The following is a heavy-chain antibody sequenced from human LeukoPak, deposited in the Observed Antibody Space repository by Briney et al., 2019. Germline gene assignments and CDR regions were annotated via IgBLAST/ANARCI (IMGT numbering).Heavy chain of an antibody. J-gene: IGHJ4*02. CDR3: ARDSALAQAVMFDY. CDR1: GFTLSTYA. D-gene: IGHD6-19*01. V-gene: IGHV3-23*01. CDR2: TSSSDAGT. Sequence: GGSLRLSCAASGFTLSTYAMSWVRQTPGKGLEWVAATSSSDAGTYHADSVRGRFTISRDNSKNTLYLQMNSLRAEDAAVYYCARDSALAQAVMFDYWGQGTLVTVSS.